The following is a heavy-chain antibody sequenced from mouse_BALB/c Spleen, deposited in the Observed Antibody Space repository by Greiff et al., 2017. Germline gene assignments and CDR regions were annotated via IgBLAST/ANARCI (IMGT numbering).Heavy chain of an antibody. V-gene: IGHV1-69*02. CDR3: TRGTYYGNYNAMDY. D-gene: IGHD2-10*01. J-gene: IGHJ4*01. Sequence: QVQLQQPGAELVRPGASVKLSCKASGYTFTSYWINWVKQRPGQGLEWIGNIYPSDSYTNYNQKFKDKATLTVDKSSSTAYMQLSSPTSEDSAVYYCTRGTYYGNYNAMDYWGQGTSVTVSS. CDR1: GYTFTSYW. CDR2: IYPSDSYT.